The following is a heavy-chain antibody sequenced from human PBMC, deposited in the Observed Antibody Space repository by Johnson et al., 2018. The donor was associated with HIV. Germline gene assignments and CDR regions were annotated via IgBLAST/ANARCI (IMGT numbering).Heavy chain of an antibody. V-gene: IGHV3-30*01. J-gene: IGHJ3*02. D-gene: IGHD6-13*01. CDR2: ISYDGSNK. Sequence: QVQLVESGGGLVQPGRSLRLSCAASEFTLSSYAMHWVRQAPGKGLNWVAVISYDGSNKYYADSVKGRFTISRDNSKNTLYLQMNSLRAEDTAVYYCARDSSSWYPPEDALDIWGQGTMVTVSS. CDR1: EFTLSSYA. CDR3: ARDSSSWYPPEDALDI.